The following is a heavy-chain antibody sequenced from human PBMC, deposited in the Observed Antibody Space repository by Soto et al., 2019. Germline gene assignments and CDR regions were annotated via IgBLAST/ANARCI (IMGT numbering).Heavy chain of an antibody. J-gene: IGHJ4*02. Sequence: QVQLVQSGAEVTKPGASLKVSCKTSGYTFIGYYMHWVRQAPGQGLEWMGWINPNTGGTKYAQKFEGWVTMTTDTSISTAHLDVSRLRSDATAVYYCVRGDVTTVTTTLDYWGQGTLVTVSS. CDR2: INPNTGGT. V-gene: IGHV1-2*04. CDR3: VRGDVTTVTTTLDY. CDR1: GYTFIGYY. D-gene: IGHD4-17*01.